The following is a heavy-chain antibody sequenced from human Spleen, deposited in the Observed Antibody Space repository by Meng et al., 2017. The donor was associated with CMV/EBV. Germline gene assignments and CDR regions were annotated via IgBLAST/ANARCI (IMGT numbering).Heavy chain of an antibody. CDR3: AKDGQTYYDILTGYSPRYYYGMDV. D-gene: IGHD3-9*01. CDR1: GFTVSSNY. V-gene: IGHV3-53*01. J-gene: IGHJ6*02. Sequence: LSLTCAASGFTVSSNYMSWVRQAPGKGLEWVSVIYSGGSTYYADSVKGRFTISRDNSKNTLYLQMNSMRAEDTAVYYCAKDGQTYYDILTGYSPRYYYGMDVWGQGTTVTVSS. CDR2: IYSGGST.